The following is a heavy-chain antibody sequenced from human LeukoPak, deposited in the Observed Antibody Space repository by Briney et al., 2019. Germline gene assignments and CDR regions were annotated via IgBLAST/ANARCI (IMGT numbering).Heavy chain of an antibody. CDR1: GYTFTSYY. CDR2: INPSGGST. Sequence: ASVKLSCKASGYTFTSYYMHWVRQAPGQGLEWMGIINPSGGSTSYAQKFQGRVTITRDTSTSTVYMELSSLRSEDTAVYYCARDKKLLYGHNWFDPWGQGTLVTVSS. J-gene: IGHJ5*02. V-gene: IGHV1-46*01. CDR3: ARDKKLLYGHNWFDP. D-gene: IGHD2-2*02.